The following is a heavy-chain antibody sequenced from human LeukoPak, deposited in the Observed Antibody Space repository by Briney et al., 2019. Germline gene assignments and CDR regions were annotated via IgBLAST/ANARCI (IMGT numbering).Heavy chain of an antibody. Sequence: GRSLRLSCAASGFTFSSYGMHWVRQAPGKGLEWVAVIWYDGSNKYYADSVKGRFTISRDNSKNTLYLQMNSLRAEDTAVDYCSRGGYRSWRSNHWGQGTLVTVSS. CDR3: SRGGYRSWRSNH. J-gene: IGHJ5*02. CDR1: GFTFSSYG. D-gene: IGHD6-19*01. V-gene: IGHV3-33*01. CDR2: IWYDGSNK.